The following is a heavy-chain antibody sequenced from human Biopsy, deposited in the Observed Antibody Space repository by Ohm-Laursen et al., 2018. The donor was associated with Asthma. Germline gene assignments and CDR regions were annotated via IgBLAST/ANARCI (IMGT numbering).Heavy chain of an antibody. J-gene: IGHJ4*02. CDR3: ARHDHRWDTYADF. CDR1: GGSISSGGYY. V-gene: IGHV4-39*01. Sequence: SDTLSLTCSVSGGSISSGGYYWSWIRQHPGKGLEWIGYIYDSGSTYYNPSLKSRVTISVDTSKNQFSLILSPVTAADTAVYYCARHDHRWDTYADFWGQGTLVTVSS. CDR2: IYDSGST. D-gene: IGHD2-2*01.